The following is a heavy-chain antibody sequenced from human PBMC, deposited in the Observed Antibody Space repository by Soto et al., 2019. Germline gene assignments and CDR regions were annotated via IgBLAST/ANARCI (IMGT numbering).Heavy chain of an antibody. CDR1: RFRSNSYS. Sequence: PGVSLGPACSASRFRSNSYSMSWVRKAPGKGLERVLAIIGSGGSTYYADSVKGRFTISIDNSKNTLYLQMNSLRAEDTAVYYCAKVITVTTPLHPVYYYYYGMDVWGQGTKVTVSS. J-gene: IGHJ6*02. CDR2: IIGSGGST. D-gene: IGHD4-17*01. CDR3: AKVITVTTPLHPVYYYYYGMDV. V-gene: IGHV3-23*01.